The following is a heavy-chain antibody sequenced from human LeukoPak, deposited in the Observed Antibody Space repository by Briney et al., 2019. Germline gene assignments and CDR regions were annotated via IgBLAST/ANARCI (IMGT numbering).Heavy chain of an antibody. Sequence: GASVKVSCKASGYTFTSYYMHWVRQAPGQGLEWMGIINPSGGSTSYAQKFQGRVTMTRDTSTSTVYMELSSLRSEDAAVYYCARERAPGGYFDYWGQGTLVTVSS. CDR3: ARERAPGGYFDY. J-gene: IGHJ4*02. D-gene: IGHD3-10*01. V-gene: IGHV1-46*01. CDR2: INPSGGST. CDR1: GYTFTSYY.